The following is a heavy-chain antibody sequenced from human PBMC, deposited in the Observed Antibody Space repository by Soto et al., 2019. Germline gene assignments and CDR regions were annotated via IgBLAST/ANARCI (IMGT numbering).Heavy chain of an antibody. Sequence: QVQLQQWGAGLLKPSETLSLTCAVYGGSFSGYYWSWIRQPPGKGLEWIGEINHSGSTNYNPSLKSRVTISVDTSKNQFSLKLSSVTAADTAVYYCARCPYSSPSRGDNWFDPWGQGTLVTVSS. J-gene: IGHJ5*02. CDR3: ARCPYSSPSRGDNWFDP. V-gene: IGHV4-34*01. D-gene: IGHD6-6*01. CDR2: INHSGST. CDR1: GGSFSGYY.